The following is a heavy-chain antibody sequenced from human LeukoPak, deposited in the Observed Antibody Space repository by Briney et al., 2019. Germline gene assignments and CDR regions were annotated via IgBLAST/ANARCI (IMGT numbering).Heavy chain of an antibody. CDR3: ARPRLEYCSGGSCFDAFDI. CDR2: ISGSGSTT. J-gene: IGHJ3*02. CDR1: GFTFSSYA. V-gene: IGHV3-23*01. D-gene: IGHD2-15*01. Sequence: GGSLRLSCAASGFTFSSYAMSWVRQAPGKGLEWVSAISGSGSTTYYADSVKGRFTISRDNSKNTLFLQMNSLTAEDTAIYSCARPRLEYCSGGSCFDAFDIWGQGTMVTVSS.